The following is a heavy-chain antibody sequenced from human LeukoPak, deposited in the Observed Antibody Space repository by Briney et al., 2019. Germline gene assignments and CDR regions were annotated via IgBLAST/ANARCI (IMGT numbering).Heavy chain of an antibody. Sequence: GSLRLSCAASGFTVSSNYMSWVRQPPGKGLEWIGEINHSGSTNYNPSLKSRVTISVDTSKNQFSLKLSSVTAADTAVYYCARRRVGAIRWDYWGQGTLVTVSS. D-gene: IGHD1-26*01. CDR3: ARRRVGAIRWDY. CDR2: INHSGST. V-gene: IGHV4-34*01. J-gene: IGHJ4*02. CDR1: GFTVSSNY.